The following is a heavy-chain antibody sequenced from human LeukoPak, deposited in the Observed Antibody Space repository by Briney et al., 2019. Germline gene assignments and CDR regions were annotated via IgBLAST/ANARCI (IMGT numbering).Heavy chain of an antibody. V-gene: IGHV3-7*01. CDR2: INKDESAR. CDR1: GFSFRDYR. CDR3: ARGGYYTFDS. J-gene: IGHJ4*02. Sequence: GGSLRLSCAASGFSFRDYRMNWVRQAPGKGLEWVASINKDESARYYVDSVKGRFTISRDNAKNSLYLQMNSLRVEDTAVYFCARGGYYTFDSWGQGTLVTVSS. D-gene: IGHD3-3*01.